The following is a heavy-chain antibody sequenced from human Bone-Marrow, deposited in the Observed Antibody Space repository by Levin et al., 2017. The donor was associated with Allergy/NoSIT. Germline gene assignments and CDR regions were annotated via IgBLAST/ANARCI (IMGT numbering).Heavy chain of an antibody. CDR3: ARGYYYDSSGYYPWYFDL. Sequence: GGSLRLSCAASGFTFSSYSMNWVRQAPGKGLEWVSSISSGSSFKYYADSVKGRFTISRDNAKNSLYLQMNSLRAEDTAVYYCARGYYYDSSGYYPWYFDLWGRGTLVTVSS. J-gene: IGHJ2*01. V-gene: IGHV3-21*01. CDR2: ISSGSSFK. D-gene: IGHD3-22*01. CDR1: GFTFSSYS.